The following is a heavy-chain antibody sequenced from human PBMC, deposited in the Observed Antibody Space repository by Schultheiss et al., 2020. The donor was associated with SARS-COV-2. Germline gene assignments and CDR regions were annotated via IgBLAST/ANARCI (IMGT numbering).Heavy chain of an antibody. CDR1: GGSISSYY. Sequence: LETLSLTCTVSGGSISSYYWSWIRQPPGKGLEWIGYIYYSGSTNYNPSLKSRVTMSVDTSKNQFSLKLSSVTAADTAVYYCARGGVTRRDYFDYWGQGTLVTVSS. D-gene: IGHD2-21*02. J-gene: IGHJ4*02. CDR2: IYYSGST. V-gene: IGHV4-59*12. CDR3: ARGGVTRRDYFDY.